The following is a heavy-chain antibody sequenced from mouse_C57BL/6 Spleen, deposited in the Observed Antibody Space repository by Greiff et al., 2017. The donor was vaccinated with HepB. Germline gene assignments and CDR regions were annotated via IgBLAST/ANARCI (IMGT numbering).Heavy chain of an antibody. CDR1: GFTFSSYA. V-gene: IGHV5-4*01. CDR2: ISDGGSYT. J-gene: IGHJ4*01. CDR3: ARDPDRYAMDY. Sequence: EVKLQESGGGLVKPGGSLKLSCAASGFTFSSYAMSWVRQTPEKRLEWVATISDGGSYTYYPDNVKGRFTISRDNAKNNLYLQMSHLKSEDTAMYYCARDPDRYAMDYWGQGTSVTVSS.